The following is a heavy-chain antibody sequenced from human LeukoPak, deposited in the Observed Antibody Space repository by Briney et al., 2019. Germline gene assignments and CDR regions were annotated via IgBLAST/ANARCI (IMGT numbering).Heavy chain of an antibody. J-gene: IGHJ4*02. V-gene: IGHV4-34*01. CDR3: ASSTIIVGATHYFDY. Sequence: GSLRLSCAASGFTVSSNYMSWVRQAPGKGLEWIGEINHSGSTNYNPSLKSRVTISVDTSKNQFSLKLSSVTAADTAVYYCASSTIIVGATHYFDYWGQGTLVTVSS. CDR1: GFTVSSNY. D-gene: IGHD1-26*01. CDR2: INHSGST.